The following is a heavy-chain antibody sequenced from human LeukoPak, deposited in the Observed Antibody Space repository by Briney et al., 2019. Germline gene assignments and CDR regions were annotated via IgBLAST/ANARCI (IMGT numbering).Heavy chain of an antibody. J-gene: IGHJ4*02. V-gene: IGHV3-23*01. CDR1: GFTFSSYA. CDR2: ISGSGGST. Sequence: GGSLRLSCAASGFTFSSYAMSWVRQAPGKGLEWVSAISGSGGSTYYADSVKGRFTISRDNSKNTLYLQMNSLRAEDTAVYYWAKGHTSYSTKIVVDATPLDYWGQGTLVTVSS. D-gene: IGHD3-22*01. CDR3: AKGHTSYSTKIVVDATPLDY.